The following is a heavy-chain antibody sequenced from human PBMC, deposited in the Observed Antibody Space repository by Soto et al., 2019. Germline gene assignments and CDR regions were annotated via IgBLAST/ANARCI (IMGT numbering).Heavy chain of an antibody. Sequence: QVQLVESGGGVVQPGRSLRLSCAASGFTFSSYAMHWVRQAPGKGLGWAAVISYDGSNKYYADSVKGRFTISRDNSKNTLYLQMNSLRAEDTAVYYCAREVGIAAAGDYYGMDVWGQGTTVTVSS. CDR3: AREVGIAAAGDYYGMDV. J-gene: IGHJ6*02. CDR1: GFTFSSYA. D-gene: IGHD6-13*01. V-gene: IGHV3-30-3*01. CDR2: ISYDGSNK.